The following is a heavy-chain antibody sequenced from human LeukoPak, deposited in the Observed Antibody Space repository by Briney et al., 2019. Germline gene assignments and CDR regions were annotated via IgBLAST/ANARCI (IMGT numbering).Heavy chain of an antibody. Sequence: SETLSLTCAVYGGSFSGYNWSWVRQPPGKWLECLGEINHSGSTNYNTSLKSRATTPEETPKNQFSLKLTSWTARATALIYCARVLSRTWLQLPNVWGKGTTVTVSS. V-gene: IGHV4-34*01. D-gene: IGHD5-24*01. CDR1: GGSFSGYN. CDR2: INHSGST. J-gene: IGHJ6*04. CDR3: ARVLSRTWLQLPNV.